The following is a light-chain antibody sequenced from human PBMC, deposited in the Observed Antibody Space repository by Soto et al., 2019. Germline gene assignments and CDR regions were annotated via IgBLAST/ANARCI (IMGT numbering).Light chain of an antibody. J-gene: IGKJ2*01. CDR2: DVS. CDR3: QQYDSRPNT. Sequence: DIQMTQSPSSLSASVGDRVTITCQASQDITLYLNWYQHKPGKAPNLLIHDVSTLEPGVPARFSGRGSGTTFTLTIINLQHEDVATYYCQQYDSRPNTFGQGTKADIK. V-gene: IGKV1-33*01. CDR1: QDITLY.